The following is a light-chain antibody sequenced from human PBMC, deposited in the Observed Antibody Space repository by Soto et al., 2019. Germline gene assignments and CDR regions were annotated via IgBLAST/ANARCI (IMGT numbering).Light chain of an antibody. J-gene: IGLJ1*01. CDR2: DVS. Sequence: QSALTQPASVSGAPGQSIAISCTGTSSDVGGYNYVSWYQHHPGKAPKLMVYDVSNRPSGVSNRFSGSKSGNTASLTISGLQAEDEADYYCRSYTSSSTYVFGTGTKLPVL. CDR1: SSDVGGYNY. CDR3: RSYTSSSTYV. V-gene: IGLV2-14*03.